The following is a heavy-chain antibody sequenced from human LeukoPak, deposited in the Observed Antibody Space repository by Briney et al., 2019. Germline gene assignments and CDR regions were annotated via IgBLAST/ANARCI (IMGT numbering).Heavy chain of an antibody. J-gene: IGHJ4*02. CDR2: IYYSGST. CDR3: ARGPSRGDYNTFDY. V-gene: IGHV4-30-4*01. CDR1: GGSISSGDYY. Sequence: MPSETLSLTCTVSGGSISSGDYYWRWIRQPPGKGLEWIGYIYYSGSTYYNPSLKSRVTISVDTSKNQFSLKLSSVTAADTAVYYCARGPSRGDYNTFDYWGQGTLVTVSS. D-gene: IGHD4-17*01.